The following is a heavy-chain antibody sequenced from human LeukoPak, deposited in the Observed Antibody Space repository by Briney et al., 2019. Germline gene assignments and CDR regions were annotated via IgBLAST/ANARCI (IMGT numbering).Heavy chain of an antibody. CDR1: GGSISSYY. V-gene: IGHV4-59*01. D-gene: IGHD3-22*01. J-gene: IGHJ6*03. CDR2: IYYSGST. CDR3: ARVYYGGLYYYYYMDV. Sequence: PSETLSLTCTVSGGSISSYYWSWIRQPPGKGLEWIGYIYYSGSTNYNPSLKSRVTISVDTSKNQFSLKLSSVTAADTAVYYCARVYYGGLYYYYYMDVWGKGTTVTISS.